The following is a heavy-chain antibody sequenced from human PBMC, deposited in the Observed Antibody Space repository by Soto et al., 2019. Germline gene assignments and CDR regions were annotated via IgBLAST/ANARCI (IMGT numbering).Heavy chain of an antibody. CDR2: ISYDGSNK. CDR3: ARGDGGWYSGDGMDV. CDR1: GFTFSSYA. J-gene: IGHJ6*02. V-gene: IGHV3-30-3*01. Sequence: GGSLRLSCAASGFTFSSYAMHWVRQAPGKGLEWVAVISYDGSNKYYADSVKGRFTISRDNSKNTLYLQMNSLRAEDTAVYYCARGDGGWYSGDGMDVWGQGTTVTVSS. D-gene: IGHD6-19*01.